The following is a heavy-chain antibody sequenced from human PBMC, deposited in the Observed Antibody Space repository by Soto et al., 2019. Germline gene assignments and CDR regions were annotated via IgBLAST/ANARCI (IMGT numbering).Heavy chain of an antibody. D-gene: IGHD3-22*01. Sequence: KPSETLSLTCTVSGGSVNSFYWSWVRQAPGKGLEWIGYVHHSGASNYNPSLASRVTLSVDTSKNQLSLKLTSVTAADTAVYYCARTIHDSSGYWDYWGQGTLVTVSS. CDR3: ARTIHDSSGYWDY. CDR2: VHHSGAS. V-gene: IGHV4-59*02. CDR1: GGSVNSFY. J-gene: IGHJ4*02.